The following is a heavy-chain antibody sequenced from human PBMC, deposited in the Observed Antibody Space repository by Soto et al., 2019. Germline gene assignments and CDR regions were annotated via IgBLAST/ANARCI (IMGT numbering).Heavy chain of an antibody. CDR2: IYHSGST. V-gene: IGHV4-61*08. Sequence: SETLSLTCAVSGGSVSSEGYYCSWIRQPPGKGLEWIGYIYHSGSTNYNPSLESRVTLSVDTSKNQFSLKLSSVTASDTAIYYCARDREYCSSTRCYWNYDFWGQGILVTVSS. CDR3: ARDREYCSSTRCYWNYDF. J-gene: IGHJ4*02. D-gene: IGHD2-2*01. CDR1: GGSVSSEGYY.